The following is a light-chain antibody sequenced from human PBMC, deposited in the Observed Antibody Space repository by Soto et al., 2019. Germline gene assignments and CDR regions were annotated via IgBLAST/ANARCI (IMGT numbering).Light chain of an antibody. V-gene: IGKV3-11*01. CDR1: QSVDRD. Sequence: EVVLTQSPATLSLSLGEVATLSCRASQSVDRDLAWYRQRPGQPPSLLIHGASTRATGVPARFSGSGSGTDFTLTISSLEPEDFAVYYCQQRYNWPLTFGGGTKVDIK. J-gene: IGKJ4*01. CDR3: QQRYNWPLT. CDR2: GAS.